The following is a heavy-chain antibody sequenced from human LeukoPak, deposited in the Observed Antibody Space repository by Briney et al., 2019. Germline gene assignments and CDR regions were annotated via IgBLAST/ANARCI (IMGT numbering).Heavy chain of an antibody. CDR2: INHSGST. D-gene: IGHD1-26*01. V-gene: IGHV4-34*01. CDR1: GGSFSGYY. J-gene: IGHJ4*02. Sequence: SETLSLTCAVYGGSFSGYYWSWIRQPPWKGLEWIGEINHSGSTNYNPSLKSRVTISVDTSKNQFSLKLSSVTAADTAVYYCARGFGSGSYYPFDYWGQGTLVTVSS. CDR3: ARGFGSGSYYPFDY.